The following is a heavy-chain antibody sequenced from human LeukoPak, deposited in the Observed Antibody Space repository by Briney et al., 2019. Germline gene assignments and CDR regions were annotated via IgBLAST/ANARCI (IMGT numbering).Heavy chain of an antibody. CDR2: IYYSGST. CDR1: GGPISSSSYY. V-gene: IGHV4-39*01. CDR3: ARGHGSDV. D-gene: IGHD3-10*01. Sequence: SETLSLTCTVSGGPISSSSYYWGWIRQPPGKGLEWIAGIYYSGSTSYNPSLKSRVTISVDTSKNQFSLKLSSVTAADTAVYYCARGHGSDVWGQGALVTVSS. J-gene: IGHJ4*02.